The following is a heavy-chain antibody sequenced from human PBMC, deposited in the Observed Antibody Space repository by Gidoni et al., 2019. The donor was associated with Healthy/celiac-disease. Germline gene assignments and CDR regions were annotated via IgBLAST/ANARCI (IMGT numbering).Heavy chain of an antibody. CDR2: INHSGST. J-gene: IGHJ3*02. CDR3: ARGPARLWFGELPFDI. V-gene: IGHV4-34*01. D-gene: IGHD3-10*01. CDR1: GGSFSGYY. Sequence: QVQLQQWGAGLLKPSETLSLTCAVYGGSFSGYYWSWIRQPPGKGLAGIGEINHSGSTNYNPSLKSRVTISVDTSKNQFSLKLSSVTAADTAVYYCARGPARLWFGELPFDIWGQGTMVTVSS.